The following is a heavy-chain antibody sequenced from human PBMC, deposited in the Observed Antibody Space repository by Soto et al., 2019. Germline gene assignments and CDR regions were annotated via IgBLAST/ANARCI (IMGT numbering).Heavy chain of an antibody. J-gene: IGHJ6*02. Sequence: WASVKVSCKASGYTFTSYGISWVRQAPGQGLEWMGWISAYNGNTNYAQKLQGRVTMTTDTSTSTAYMELRSLRSNDTAVYYCARDLGIVVVPAAIDYYGMDVWGQGTTVTVSS. CDR1: GYTFTSYG. V-gene: IGHV1-18*04. D-gene: IGHD2-2*01. CDR2: ISAYNGNT. CDR3: ARDLGIVVVPAAIDYYGMDV.